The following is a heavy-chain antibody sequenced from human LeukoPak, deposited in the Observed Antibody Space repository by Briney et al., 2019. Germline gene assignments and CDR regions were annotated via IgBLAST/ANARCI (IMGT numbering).Heavy chain of an antibody. V-gene: IGHV3-33*01. CDR2: IWYDGSNK. CDR3: ARNYGSGSYYPFDY. Sequence: GGSLRLSCAASGFTISTYGMHWVRQAPGKGLEWVAVIWYDGSNKYYADSVKGRFTISRDKSKNTLYLQMNSLRAEDTAVYYCARNYGSGSYYPFDYWGQGTLVTVSS. CDR1: GFTISTYG. J-gene: IGHJ4*02. D-gene: IGHD3-10*01.